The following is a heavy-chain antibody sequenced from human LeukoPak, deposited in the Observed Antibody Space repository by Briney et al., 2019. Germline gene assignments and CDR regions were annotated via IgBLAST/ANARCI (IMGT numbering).Heavy chain of an antibody. V-gene: IGHV3-7*01. D-gene: IGHD6-19*01. CDR3: ARDSGWTRVDFDY. CDR1: GFSFSSYW. Sequence: PGGSLRLSCAASGFSFSSYWMSWVRQAPGKGLEWVANIKQDGSEKYYVDSVKGRFTISRDNAKNSLYLQMNSLRAEDTAVYYCARDSGWTRVDFDYWGQGTLVTVSS. CDR2: IKQDGSEK. J-gene: IGHJ4*02.